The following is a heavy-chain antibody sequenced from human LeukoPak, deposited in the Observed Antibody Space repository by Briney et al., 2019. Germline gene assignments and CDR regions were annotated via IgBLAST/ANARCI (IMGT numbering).Heavy chain of an antibody. J-gene: IGHJ4*02. CDR1: GYTYTDYY. CDR3: ARATRIYYDYVWGSYFDY. D-gene: IGHD3-16*01. V-gene: IGHV1-69-2*01. CDR2: VDPEDGET. Sequence: ASVKVSCKVSGYTYTDYYMHWVQQAPGKGLEWMGLVDPEDGETIYAEKFQGRVTITADTSTDTAYMELSSLRSEDTAVYYCARATRIYYDYVWGSYFDYWGQGTMATVSS.